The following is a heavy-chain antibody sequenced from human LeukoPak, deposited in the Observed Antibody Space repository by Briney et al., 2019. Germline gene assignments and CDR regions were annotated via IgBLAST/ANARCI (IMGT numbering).Heavy chain of an antibody. V-gene: IGHV4-34*01. CDR2: INHSGST. CDR3: AAPAAGTGRGFQR. D-gene: IGHD6-13*01. Sequence: SETLSLTCAVYGGSFSGYYWSWIRQPPGKGLDWIGEINHSGSTNYNPSLKSRVTISVDTSKNQFPLKLSSVTAADTAVYYCAAPAAGTGRGFQRWGQGTLVTVSS. J-gene: IGHJ1*01. CDR1: GGSFSGYY.